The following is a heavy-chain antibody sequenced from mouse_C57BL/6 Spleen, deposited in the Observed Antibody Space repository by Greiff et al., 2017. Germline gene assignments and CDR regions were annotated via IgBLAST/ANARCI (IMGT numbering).Heavy chain of an antibody. Sequence: VQLQQSGPELVKPGASVKISCKASGYTFTDYYMNWVKQSHGKSLEWIGDINPNNGGTSYNQKFKGKATLTVDKSSSTAYMELRSLTSGDSAVYDCAPYYYGSSSWFSYWGQGTLVTVSA. CDR3: APYYYGSSSWFSY. CDR1: GYTFTDYY. V-gene: IGHV1-26*01. CDR2: INPNNGGT. D-gene: IGHD1-1*01. J-gene: IGHJ3*01.